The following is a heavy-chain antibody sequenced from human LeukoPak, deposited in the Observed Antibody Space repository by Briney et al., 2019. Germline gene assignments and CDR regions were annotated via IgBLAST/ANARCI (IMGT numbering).Heavy chain of an antibody. D-gene: IGHD6-19*01. J-gene: IGHJ4*02. CDR1: GGSISSYY. Sequence: SETLSLTCAVSGGSISSYYWSWIRQPPGKGLEWIGYIYYSGSTNYNPSLKSRVTISVDTSKNQFSLKLSSVTAADTAVYYCARSEYSSGWQFDYWGQGTLVTVSS. CDR2: IYYSGST. CDR3: ARSEYSSGWQFDY. V-gene: IGHV4-59*01.